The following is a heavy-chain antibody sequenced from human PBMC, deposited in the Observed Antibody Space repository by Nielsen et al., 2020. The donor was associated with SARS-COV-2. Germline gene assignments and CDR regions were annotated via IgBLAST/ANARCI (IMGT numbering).Heavy chain of an antibody. J-gene: IGHJ4*02. CDR1: GFRFSSHA. CDR2: ISDNGANT. V-gene: IGHV3-23*01. Sequence: GESLKISCAASGFRFSSHAMSWVRQAPGKGLEWVSGISDNGANTYYADSVRGRFTVSRDNARNTLYLQMHSLKPEDTAVYFCARGGGVTHYFDFWGQGALVTVSS. CDR3: ARGGGVTHYFDF. D-gene: IGHD4-23*01.